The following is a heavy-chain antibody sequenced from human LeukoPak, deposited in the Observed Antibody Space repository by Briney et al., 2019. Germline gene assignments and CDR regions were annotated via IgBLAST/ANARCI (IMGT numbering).Heavy chain of an antibody. V-gene: IGHV3-53*01. CDR1: EFSVKYNY. D-gene: IGHD3-22*01. CDR2: LYSAGST. Sequence: GGSLRLSCAASEFSVKYNYMTWVRQAPGKGLEWVSLLYSAGSTNYADSVKGRFTISRDDSKNTVYLQMNSLRAEDTAVYYCARDTYYYDSSGYYPFDYWGQGTLVTVSS. J-gene: IGHJ4*02. CDR3: ARDTYYYDSSGYYPFDY.